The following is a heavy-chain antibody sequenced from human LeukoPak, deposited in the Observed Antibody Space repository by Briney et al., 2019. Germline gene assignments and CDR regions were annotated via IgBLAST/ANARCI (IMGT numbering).Heavy chain of an antibody. CDR3: ARDRSGYNYGDGVLLGYDGMDV. D-gene: IGHD5-18*01. CDR1: VDSISIYY. CDR2: IYYRGST. J-gene: IGHJ6*04. V-gene: IGHV4-59*01. Sequence: SETLSLTCTVPVDSISIYYWSWIPHPPEKGLEWIGYIYYRGSTNYNPPLKSRVTISVDTSKNQFSLKMSSVTAADTAVYYCARDRSGYNYGDGVLLGYDGMDVWGKGTTVTVSS.